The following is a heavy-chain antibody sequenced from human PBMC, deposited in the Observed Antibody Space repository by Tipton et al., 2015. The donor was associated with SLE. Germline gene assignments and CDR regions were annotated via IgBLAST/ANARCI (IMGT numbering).Heavy chain of an antibody. J-gene: IGHJ4*02. V-gene: IGHV3-74*01. CDR2: SNEDGEIT. D-gene: IGHD6-13*01. CDR1: GFNFGNYW. CDR3: AGAIAPGSSRISDY. Sequence: GSLRLSCVVSGFNFGNYWMHWVRQAPGKGLVWVSRSNEDGEITSYADSVRGRFRISRDNGRNTLYLQMNSLRAEDSALYFCAGAIAPGSSRISDYWGQGTLVSVSS.